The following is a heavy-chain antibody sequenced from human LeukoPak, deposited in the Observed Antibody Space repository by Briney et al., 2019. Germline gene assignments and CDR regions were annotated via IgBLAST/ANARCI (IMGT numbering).Heavy chain of an antibody. CDR1: GGSISSYY. CDR3: ARFRLRYFDWLPFDYYMDV. Sequence: SETLSLTCTVSGGSISSYYWSWIRQPPGKGLEWIGYIYYSGSTNYNPSLKSRVTISVDTSKNQFSLKLSSVTAADTAVHYCARFRLRYFDWLPFDYYMDVWGKGTTVTVSS. J-gene: IGHJ6*03. D-gene: IGHD3-9*01. V-gene: IGHV4-59*08. CDR2: IYYSGST.